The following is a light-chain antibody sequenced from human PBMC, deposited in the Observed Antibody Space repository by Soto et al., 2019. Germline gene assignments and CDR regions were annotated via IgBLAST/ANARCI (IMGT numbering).Light chain of an antibody. CDR3: AAWDDSPNGVV. J-gene: IGLJ2*01. Sequence: QSVLTQPPSASGTPGQRVTISCSGSSSNIGSNTVYWYQQLPGTDPKRLIYSNNPRPSWVPDRCSGAKSGSSASLAISGLLSADEDDYYCAAWDDSPNGVVFGGGTKLTVL. CDR1: SSNIGSNT. CDR2: SNN. V-gene: IGLV1-44*01.